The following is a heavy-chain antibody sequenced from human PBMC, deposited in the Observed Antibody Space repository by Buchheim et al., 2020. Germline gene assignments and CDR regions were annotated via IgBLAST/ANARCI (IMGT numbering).Heavy chain of an antibody. CDR1: GFTFSSYP. J-gene: IGHJ5*02. CDR3: ARHVETTGPRGFDP. D-gene: IGHD1-1*01. Sequence: EVQLLESGGGLVQPGGSLRLSCAASGFTFSSYPMSWVRQAPGKGLEWVSAIGDNGGTTYYADSVKGRVTIYRDNYKNTLFLQMSSLRAEDTAIYYCARHVETTGPRGFDPWGQGTL. CDR2: IGDNGGTT. V-gene: IGHV3-23*01.